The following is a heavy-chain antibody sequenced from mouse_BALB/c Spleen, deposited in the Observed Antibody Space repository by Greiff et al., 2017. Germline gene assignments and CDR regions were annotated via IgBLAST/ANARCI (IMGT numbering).Heavy chain of an antibody. CDR1: GFTFSSYG. CDR2: INSNGGST. J-gene: IGHJ1*01. Sequence: EVQRVESGGGLVQPGGSLKLSCAASGFTFSSYGMSWVRQTPDKRLELVATINSNGGSTYYPDSVKGRFTIPRDNAKNTLYLQMSSLKSEDTAMYYRARARYFDVWGAGTTVTVAT. CDR3: ARARYFDV. V-gene: IGHV5-6-3*01.